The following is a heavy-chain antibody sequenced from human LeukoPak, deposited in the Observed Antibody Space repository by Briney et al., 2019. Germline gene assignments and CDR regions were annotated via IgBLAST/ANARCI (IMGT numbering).Heavy chain of an antibody. CDR2: ISSSGSTI. D-gene: IGHD1-26*01. CDR1: GFTFSSYE. CDR3: ARVTASTDYYYYYMDV. Sequence: GGSLRLSCAASGFTFSSYEMNWVRQAPGKGLEWVSYISSSGSTIYYAGSVKGRFTISRDNAKNSLYLQMNSLRAEDTAVYYCARVTASTDYYYYYMDVWGKGTTVTISS. J-gene: IGHJ6*03. V-gene: IGHV3-48*03.